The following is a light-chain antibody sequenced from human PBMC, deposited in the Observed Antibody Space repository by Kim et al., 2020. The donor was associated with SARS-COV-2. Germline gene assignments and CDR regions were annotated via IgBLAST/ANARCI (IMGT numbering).Light chain of an antibody. CDR3: QQYGSSPKT. CDR2: GAS. CDR1: PSVSSSY. V-gene: IGKV3-20*01. J-gene: IGKJ1*01. Sequence: PPVRRATLSCRARPSVSSSYVAWYQQKPGQAPRLLIYGASSRATVIPDSFSSCGSGTDFTLSISILEPEVFAVYYCQQYGSSPKTFGQGTKVDIK.